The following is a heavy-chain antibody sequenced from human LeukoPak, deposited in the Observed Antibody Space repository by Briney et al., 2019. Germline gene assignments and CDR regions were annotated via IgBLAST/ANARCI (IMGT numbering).Heavy chain of an antibody. CDR2: ISGGGGFT. V-gene: IGHV3-23*01. D-gene: IGHD6-13*01. CDR1: GFTFSSYG. CDR3: AKGHGSTWYDGLYYFDY. J-gene: IGHJ4*02. Sequence: PGGSLRLSCAASGFTFSSYGMSWVRQAPGKGLEWVSGISGGGGFTYYGDSLKGRFTISRDNSKNMLYLQMNSLRVEDTAVYYCAKGHGSTWYDGLYYFDYWGQGILVTVSS.